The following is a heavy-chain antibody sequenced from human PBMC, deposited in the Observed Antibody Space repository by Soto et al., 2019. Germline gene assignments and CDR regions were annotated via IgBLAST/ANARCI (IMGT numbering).Heavy chain of an antibody. J-gene: IGHJ3*02. Sequence: SETLSLTCAVYGGSFSGYYWSWIRQPPGKGLEWIGEINHSGSTNYNPSLKSRVTISVDTAKNQFSLKLSSVTAADTAVYYCAINIVVVPAANPQPDAFDIWGQGTMVTVSS. CDR2: INHSGST. V-gene: IGHV4-34*01. CDR1: GGSFSGYY. D-gene: IGHD2-2*01. CDR3: AINIVVVPAANPQPDAFDI.